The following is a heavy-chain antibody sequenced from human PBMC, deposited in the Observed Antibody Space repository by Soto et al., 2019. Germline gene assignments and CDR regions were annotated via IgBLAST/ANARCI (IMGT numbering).Heavy chain of an antibody. J-gene: IGHJ6*02. Sequence: QVQLVQSGAEVKKPGSSVKVSCKASGCTFSSYAISWVRQAPGKGLEWMGGIIPIFGTANYAQKFQGRVTITADESTSTAYMELSSLRSEDTAVYYCAVTVTTHYGMDVWGQGTTVTVSS. CDR1: GCTFSSYA. CDR2: IIPIFGTA. CDR3: AVTVTTHYGMDV. V-gene: IGHV1-69*01. D-gene: IGHD4-17*01.